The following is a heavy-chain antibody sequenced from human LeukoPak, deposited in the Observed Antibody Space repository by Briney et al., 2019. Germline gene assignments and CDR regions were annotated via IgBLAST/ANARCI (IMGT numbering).Heavy chain of an antibody. CDR2: INPNSGGT. V-gene: IGHV1-2*06. CDR3: ARDSSAGGASDV. D-gene: IGHD3-22*01. CDR1: GYTLTSYY. J-gene: IGHJ4*02. Sequence: ASVKVSCKASGYTLTSYYMHWVRQAPGQGLEWMGRINPNSGGTNYAQKFQGRVTMTRDTSISTAYMELSRLRSDDTAVYYCARDSSAGGASDVWGQGTLVTVSS.